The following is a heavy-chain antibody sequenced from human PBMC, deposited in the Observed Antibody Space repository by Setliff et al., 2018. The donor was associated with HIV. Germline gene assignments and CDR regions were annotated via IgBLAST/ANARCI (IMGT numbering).Heavy chain of an antibody. J-gene: IGHJ3*01. Sequence: PGGSLRLSCAASGFTFDDYGMSWVRQAPGKGLEWVSGINWNGDNIGYADSVKGRFTISRDNAKNFLHLQMNSLRVEDTALYYCARDKGIVDRGYYKGDAFDLWGLGTMVTVSS. V-gene: IGHV3-20*04. D-gene: IGHD3-3*01. CDR3: ARDKGIVDRGYYKGDAFDL. CDR2: INWNGDNI. CDR1: GFTFDDYG.